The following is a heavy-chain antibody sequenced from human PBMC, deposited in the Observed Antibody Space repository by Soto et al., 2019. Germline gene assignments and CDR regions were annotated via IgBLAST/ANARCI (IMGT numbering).Heavy chain of an antibody. Sequence: QVQMVQSGAEVKKPGSSVKISCKASGGSFTSYAFSWVRQAPGQGLAWMGGIMPVFGTADYEQKFQGRVTITADESTIIIYMEMSSQTSEDTAIYYCARGHRRSVAGTLRISPHYFDYWGQGTQRTVSS. V-gene: IGHV1-69*01. CDR3: ARGHRRSVAGTLRISPHYFDY. CDR2: IMPVFGTA. J-gene: IGHJ4*02. CDR1: GGSFTSYA. D-gene: IGHD6-19*01.